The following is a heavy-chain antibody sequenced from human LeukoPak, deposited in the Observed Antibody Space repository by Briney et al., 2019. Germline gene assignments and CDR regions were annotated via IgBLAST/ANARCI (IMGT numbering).Heavy chain of an antibody. V-gene: IGHV3-23*01. CDR1: GFTFSSYA. J-gene: IGHJ6*02. CDR2: ISGSGGST. D-gene: IGHD1-26*01. CDR3: AKDLLGGGSYWEDYYYGMDV. Sequence: AGGSLRLSCAAPGFTFSSYAMSWVRQAPGKGLEWVSAISGSGGSTYYADSVKGRFTISRDNSKNTLYLQMNSLRAEDTAVYYCAKDLLGGGSYWEDYYYGMDVWGQGTTVTVSS.